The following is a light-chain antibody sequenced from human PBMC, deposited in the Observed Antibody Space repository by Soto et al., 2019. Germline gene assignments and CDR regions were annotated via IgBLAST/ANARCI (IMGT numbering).Light chain of an antibody. J-gene: IGKJ4*01. CDR1: QFIGSN. V-gene: IGKV3-15*01. CDR3: QQYNNWPPLT. Sequence: MTQSPATLSVSPGERATLSCRASQFIGSNLAWYQQKPGEAPRLLMYDASSRATGIPARFIGSGSGTEFALTISSLQSEDFAIYYCQQYNNWPPLTFGGGTKVEIK. CDR2: DAS.